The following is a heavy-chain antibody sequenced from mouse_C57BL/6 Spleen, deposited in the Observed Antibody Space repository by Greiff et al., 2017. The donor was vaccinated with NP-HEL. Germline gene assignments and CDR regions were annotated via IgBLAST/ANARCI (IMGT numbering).Heavy chain of an antibody. Sequence: QVQLQQPGAELVRPGTSVKLSCKASGYTFTCYWMHWVKQRPGQGLEWIGVIDPSDSYTNYNQTFKGKATLTVDTSSSTAYMQLSSLTSEDSAVYYCARSGRLHAMDYWGQGTSVTVSS. CDR1: GYTFTCYW. CDR2: IDPSDSYT. V-gene: IGHV1-59*01. J-gene: IGHJ4*01. D-gene: IGHD3-1*01. CDR3: ARSGRLHAMDY.